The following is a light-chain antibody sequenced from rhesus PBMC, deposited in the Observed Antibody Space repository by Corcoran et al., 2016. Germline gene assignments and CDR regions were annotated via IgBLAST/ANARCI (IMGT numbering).Light chain of an antibody. Sequence: DIVMTQTPLSLPVTPGEPASISCRSSQSLLDSDGYTHLHWYLQKPGQSPQLLIYLVSHRASGVPDRVSGSGSGTDFTLQISRVEAEDVGVSYCMQTLQTPPFAFGPGTKLDIK. J-gene: IGKJ3*01. V-gene: IGKV2-78*01. CDR1: QSLLDSDGYTH. CDR2: LVS. CDR3: MQTLQTPPFA.